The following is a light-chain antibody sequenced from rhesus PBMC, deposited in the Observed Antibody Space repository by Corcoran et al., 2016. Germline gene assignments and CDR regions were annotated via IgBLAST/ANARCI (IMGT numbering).Light chain of an antibody. CDR1: PSLLDCVDGNTY. J-gene: IGKJ1*01. Sequence: DIVMTQTPLSLPVTPGELVSISCRSSPSLLDCVDGNTYLHWLLQKPGQSPQPLIYEVSKRASGVPHRFSGSGSDTAFTLKIRRVEDEDVGIYYGLQYTQIPLTFGQGTKVEIK. V-gene: IGKV2-86*01. CDR3: LQYTQIPLT. CDR2: EVS.